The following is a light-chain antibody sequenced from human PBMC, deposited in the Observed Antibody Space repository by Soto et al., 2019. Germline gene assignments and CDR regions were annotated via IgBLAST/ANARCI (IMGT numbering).Light chain of an antibody. CDR2: SAS. CDR1: QSVSSTS. J-gene: IGKJ2*01. Sequence: EIVLTQSPGTLSLSPGERATLSCRASQSVSSTSLAWYQQKPGQAPRLLIYSASSRATGIPDRFTGSGSGTDFTLTISRLEPEDFAVYYCQQYGSSPLHTCGQGTKLEIK. V-gene: IGKV3-20*01. CDR3: QQYGSSPLHT.